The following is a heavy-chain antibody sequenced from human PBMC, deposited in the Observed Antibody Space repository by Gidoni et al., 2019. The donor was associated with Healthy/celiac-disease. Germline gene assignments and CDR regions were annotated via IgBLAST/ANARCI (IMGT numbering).Heavy chain of an antibody. CDR2: FDPEDGET. D-gene: IGHD5-12*01. CDR1: GYTLPELS. V-gene: IGHV1-24*01. J-gene: IGHJ4*02. Sequence: QVQLVQSGAEVKKPGASVKVSCQVSGYTLPELSMHWVRQAPGKGLEWMGGFDPEDGETIYAQKFQGRVTMTEDTSTDTAYMELSSLRSEDTAVYYCATYSRWSGYDIRAYFDYWGQGTLVTVSS. CDR3: ATYSRWSGYDIRAYFDY.